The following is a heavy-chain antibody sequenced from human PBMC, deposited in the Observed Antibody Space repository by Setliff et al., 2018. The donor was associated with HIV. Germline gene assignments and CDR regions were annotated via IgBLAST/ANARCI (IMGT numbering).Heavy chain of an antibody. CDR2: ISNSNSYI. CDR3: ARVSGATRDYYYMDV. D-gene: IGHD1-26*01. Sequence: GGSLRLSCAASGFTFSSYSMSWVRQAPGKGLEWVSSISNSNSYIYYGDSVKGRFTISRDNAKNSLYLQMNSLRAEDTAVYYCARVSGATRDYYYMDVWGKGTTVTVSS. V-gene: IGHV3-21*01. CDR1: GFTFSSYS. J-gene: IGHJ6*03.